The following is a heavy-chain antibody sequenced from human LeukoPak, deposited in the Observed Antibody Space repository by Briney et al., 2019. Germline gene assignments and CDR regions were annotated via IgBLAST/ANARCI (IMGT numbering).Heavy chain of an antibody. CDR1: GYTFTGYY. J-gene: IGHJ4*02. CDR3: ARDRDLPPPGEAAAGHDFDY. CDR2: INPNSGGT. D-gene: IGHD6-13*01. Sequence: ASVKVSCKASGYTFTGYYMHWVRQAPGQGLEWMGWINPNSGGTNYAQKFQGWVTMTRDTSISTAYMELSRLRSDDTAVYYCARDRDLPPPGEAAAGHDFDYWGQGTLVTVSS. V-gene: IGHV1-2*04.